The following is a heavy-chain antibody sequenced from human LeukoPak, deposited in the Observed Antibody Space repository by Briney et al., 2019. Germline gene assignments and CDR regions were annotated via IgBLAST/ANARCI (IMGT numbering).Heavy chain of an antibody. CDR3: AREGYYDSSGYYSPLY. CDR1: GGSISSYY. D-gene: IGHD3-22*01. J-gene: IGHJ4*02. Sequence: SETLSLTCTVSGGSISSYYWSWIRQPPGKGLEWIGYIYYSGSTNYNPSLKSRVTISVDTSKNQFSLKLSSVTAADTAVYYCAREGYYDSSGYYSPLYWGQGTLVTVSS. CDR2: IYYSGST. V-gene: IGHV4-59*01.